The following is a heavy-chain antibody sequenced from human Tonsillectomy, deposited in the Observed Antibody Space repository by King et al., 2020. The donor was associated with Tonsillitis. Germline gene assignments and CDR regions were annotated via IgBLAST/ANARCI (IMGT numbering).Heavy chain of an antibody. CDR2: IYTSGST. CDR1: GGSISSYY. Sequence: QLQESGPGLVKPSETLSLTCTVSGGSISSYYWSWIRQPAGKGLEWIGRIYTSGSTNYNPSLKSRVTMSVDTSKNPFSLKLSSVTAADTAVYYCARGGELELLTSFDYWGQGTLVTVAS. D-gene: IGHD1-26*01. V-gene: IGHV4-4*07. CDR3: ARGGELELLTSFDY. J-gene: IGHJ4*02.